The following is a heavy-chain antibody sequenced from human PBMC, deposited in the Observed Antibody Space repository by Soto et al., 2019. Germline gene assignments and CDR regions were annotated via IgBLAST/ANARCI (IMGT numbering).Heavy chain of an antibody. CDR3: ARDFGHGYYLDY. D-gene: IGHD3-3*01. J-gene: IGHJ4*02. V-gene: IGHV3-48*02. CDR2: ITDSSDTV. Sequence: GGSLRLSCVASGLSFSNYNMNWVRQAPGKGLEWVSYITDSSDTVPYADSVRGRFTISRDNAESSLYPQMNSLRDEDTAVYFCARDFGHGYYLDYWGRGNLGTVSS. CDR1: GLSFSNYN.